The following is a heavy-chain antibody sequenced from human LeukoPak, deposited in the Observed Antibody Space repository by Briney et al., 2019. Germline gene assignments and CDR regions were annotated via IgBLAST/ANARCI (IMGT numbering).Heavy chain of an antibody. CDR3: ARALSIAAPIDY. V-gene: IGHV4-59*01. D-gene: IGHD6-6*01. J-gene: IGHJ4*02. Sequence: SETLSLTCTVSGGSISSYYWSWIRQPPGKGLEWIGYIYYSGSTNYNPSLKSRVTISVDTSKNQFSLKLSSVIAADTAVYYCARALSIAAPIDYWGQGTLVTVSS. CDR2: IYYSGST. CDR1: GGSISSYY.